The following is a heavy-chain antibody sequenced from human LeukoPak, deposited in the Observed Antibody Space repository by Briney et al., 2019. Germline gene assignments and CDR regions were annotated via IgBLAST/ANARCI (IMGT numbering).Heavy chain of an antibody. Sequence: ASVKVSCKASGYTFTSYAMNWVRQAPGQGLEWMGWISAYNGNTNYAQKLQGRVTMTTDTSTSTAYMELRSLRSDDTAVYYCARACQYYTYYDFWSGSYYFDYWGQGTLVTVSS. CDR3: ARACQYYTYYDFWSGSYYFDY. V-gene: IGHV1-18*01. D-gene: IGHD3-3*01. CDR2: ISAYNGNT. J-gene: IGHJ4*02. CDR1: GYTFTSYA.